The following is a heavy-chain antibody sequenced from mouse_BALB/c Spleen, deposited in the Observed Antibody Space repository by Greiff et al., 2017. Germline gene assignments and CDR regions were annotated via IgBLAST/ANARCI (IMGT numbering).Heavy chain of an antibody. Sequence: VQLQQSGAELVKPGASVKLSCTASGFNIKDTYIHWVKQRPEQGLEWIGRIDPANGDPKYDPKFQGKATIAVDTASNTAYLQLSSLTSEDTAVYYCARLPGRPYVDVWGAGTTVTVSS. CDR3: ARLPGRPYVDV. J-gene: IGHJ1*01. V-gene: IGHV14-3*02. CDR2: IDPANGDP. CDR1: GFNIKDTY.